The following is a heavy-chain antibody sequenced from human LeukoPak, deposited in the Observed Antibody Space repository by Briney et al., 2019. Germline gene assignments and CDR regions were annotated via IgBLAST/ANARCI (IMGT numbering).Heavy chain of an antibody. CDR1: GFTFSSYS. V-gene: IGHV3-30*02. Sequence: GRSLGLSCAASGFTFSSYSMHWVRQAPGKGLEWVAFIRYDGSNKYYADSVKGRFTISRDNSKNTLYLQMNSLRAEDTAVYYCAKDPIPYCSSTSCYVPFDYWGQGTLVTASS. CDR2: IRYDGSNK. CDR3: AKDPIPYCSSTSCYVPFDY. J-gene: IGHJ4*02. D-gene: IGHD2-2*01.